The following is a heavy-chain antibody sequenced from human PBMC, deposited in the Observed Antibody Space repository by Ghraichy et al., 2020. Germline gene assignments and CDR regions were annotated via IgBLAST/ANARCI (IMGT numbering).Heavy chain of an antibody. CDR3: ARDRVGDGALDI. CDR1: GLTVSTNY. Sequence: GESLNISCAASGLTVSTNYMNWVRQAPGKGLEWVALIFGGGGTKYADSVTGRFTISRDDYKNTVSLQMNGLRVDDTAVYYCARDRVGDGALDIWGQGTVVTVSS. V-gene: IGHV3-53*01. CDR2: IFGGGGT. J-gene: IGHJ3*02. D-gene: IGHD3-10*01.